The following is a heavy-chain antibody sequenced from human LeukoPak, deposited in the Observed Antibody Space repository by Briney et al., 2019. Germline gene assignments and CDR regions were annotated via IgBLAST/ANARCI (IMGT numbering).Heavy chain of an antibody. J-gene: IGHJ4*02. CDR2: IKSDGST. V-gene: IGHV3-74*01. CDR3: AKDTGSSIAAAGTYFDY. D-gene: IGHD6-13*01. Sequence: GGSLRLSCAASGFTFSSYWMHWVRQTPGKGLVWVSRIKSDGSTIYADSVKGRFTISRDNARNTLYLQMNSLRAEDTALYYCAKDTGSSIAAAGTYFDYWGQGTLVTVSS. CDR1: GFTFSSYW.